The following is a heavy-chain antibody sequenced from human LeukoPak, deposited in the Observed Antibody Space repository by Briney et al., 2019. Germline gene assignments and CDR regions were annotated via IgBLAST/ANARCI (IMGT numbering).Heavy chain of an antibody. CDR1: GSTFSSHG. J-gene: IGHJ2*01. Sequence: GGSLRLSCVVSGSTFSSHGMSWVRQAPGKGLEWVSAISGSGDSTYYADSVKGRFAISRDKSKNTLYLHMNSLRAEDTAVYHCANNGPVTMTVFGAPINWYFGLWGRGTLVTVSS. CDR3: ANNGPVTMTVFGAPINWYFGL. CDR2: ISGSGDST. D-gene: IGHD3-3*01. V-gene: IGHV3-23*01.